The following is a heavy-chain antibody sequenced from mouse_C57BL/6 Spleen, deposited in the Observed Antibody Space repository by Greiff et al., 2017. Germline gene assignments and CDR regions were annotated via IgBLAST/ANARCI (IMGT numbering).Heavy chain of an antibody. D-gene: IGHD2-3*01. Sequence: VQLQQSGAELVRPGSSVKLSCKASGYTFTSYWMDWVKQRPGQGLEWIGNIYPSDSETHYNQKFKDKATLTVDKSSSTAYMQLSSLTSEDSAVYYCARIGIYDGYYDAMDYWGQGTSVTVSS. CDR1: GYTFTSYW. CDR3: ARIGIYDGYYDAMDY. J-gene: IGHJ4*01. V-gene: IGHV1-61*01. CDR2: IYPSDSET.